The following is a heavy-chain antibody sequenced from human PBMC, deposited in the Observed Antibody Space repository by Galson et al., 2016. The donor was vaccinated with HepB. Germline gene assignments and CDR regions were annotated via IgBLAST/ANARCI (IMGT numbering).Heavy chain of an antibody. CDR1: GYSFTNYG. V-gene: IGHV1-18*01. Sequence: SVKVSCKASGYSFTNYGISWVRQAPGQGLEWMGWISGYNGNTKYTQKFQGRVTMTTDTSTSTGYMELRSLTSDDTAVYYCARDLGAREPFDYWGRGTLVTVSS. J-gene: IGHJ4*02. CDR3: ARDLGAREPFDY. D-gene: IGHD1-26*01. CDR2: ISGYNGNT.